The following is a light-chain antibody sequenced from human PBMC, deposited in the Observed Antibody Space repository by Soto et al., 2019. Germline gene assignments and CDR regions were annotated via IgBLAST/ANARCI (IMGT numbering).Light chain of an antibody. J-gene: IGKJ1*01. V-gene: IGKV3-20*01. CDR2: GAS. CDR3: QQYGSSPTT. Sequence: ETVMTQSPATLSVSPGERATLSCRASQSVNSNLAWYQQKPGQAPRLLIYGASIRATGIPDRFSGSGSGTDFTLTISRLEPEDFAVYHCQQYGSSPTTFGQGTKV. CDR1: QSVNSN.